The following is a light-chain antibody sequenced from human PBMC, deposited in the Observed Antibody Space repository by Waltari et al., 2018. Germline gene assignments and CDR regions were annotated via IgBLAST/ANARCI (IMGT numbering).Light chain of an antibody. Sequence: QSVLTQPPSVSDAPRQRVTISCSGNSSNIGNTAVNWYQQLPGKAPKLLIYYDDLLPSGVSDRFSGSKSGTSASLAISGLQSEDEADYYCAAWDDSLNGVVFGGGTKLTVL. CDR3: AAWDDSLNGVV. CDR2: YDD. J-gene: IGLJ2*01. CDR1: SSNIGNTA. V-gene: IGLV1-36*01.